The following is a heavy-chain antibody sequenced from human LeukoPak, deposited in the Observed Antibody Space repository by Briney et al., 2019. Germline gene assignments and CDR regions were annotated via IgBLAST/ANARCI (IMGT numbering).Heavy chain of an antibody. CDR2: IDPSDSYT. V-gene: IGHV5-10-1*01. CDR1: GYSFTSYW. D-gene: IGHD5-12*01. Sequence: GESLKISCKGSGYSFTSYWISWVRQMPGKGLGWMGRIDPSDSYTNYSPSFQGHVTISADKSISTAYLQWSSLKASDTAMYYCARQLYSGYDPDYWGQGTLVTVSS. J-gene: IGHJ4*02. CDR3: ARQLYSGYDPDY.